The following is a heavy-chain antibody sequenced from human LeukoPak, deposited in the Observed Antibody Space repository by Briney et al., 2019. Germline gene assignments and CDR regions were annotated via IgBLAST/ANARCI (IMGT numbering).Heavy chain of an antibody. CDR1: GFTFSSYW. J-gene: IGHJ4*02. CDR3: AVSSSSSGAGGI. CDR2: INQDGSEK. V-gene: IGHV3-7*01. Sequence: GGSLRLSCAASGFTFSSYWMTWVRQASGKGLEWVANINQDGSEKYYVDSVRGRFTISRDNAKNSLYLQMNSLRVEDTALYYCAVSSSSSGAGGIWGQGTLVTVPS. D-gene: IGHD6-6*01.